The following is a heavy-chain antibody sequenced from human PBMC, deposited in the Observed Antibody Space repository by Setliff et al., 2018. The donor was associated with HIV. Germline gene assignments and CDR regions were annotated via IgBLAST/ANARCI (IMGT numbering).Heavy chain of an antibody. D-gene: IGHD3-10*01. CDR1: GFTFSSYW. J-gene: IGHJ5*02. CDR3: ASSGSGSYINWFGP. V-gene: IGHV3-7*03. CDR2: IKQDGSEK. Sequence: GGSLRLSCAASGFTFSSYWMSWVRQAPGKGLEWVANIKQDGSEKYYVDSVKGRFTISRDNAKNSLYLQMNSLRPEDTAVYYCASSGSGSYINWFGPWGQGTLVTVSS.